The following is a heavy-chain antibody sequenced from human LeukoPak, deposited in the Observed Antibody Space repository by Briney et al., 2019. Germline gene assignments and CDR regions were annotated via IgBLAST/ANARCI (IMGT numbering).Heavy chain of an antibody. J-gene: IGHJ4*02. CDR3: ARVGSIAAAGTVDY. Sequence: PGGSLRLSCAASGFTFSNYWMHWVRQTPGKGLVWVSRISADGSTASYADSVKGRFTVSRDNAKNTLYLQMNSLRAEDTAVYYCARVGSIAAAGTVDYWGQGTLVAVSS. D-gene: IGHD6-13*01. V-gene: IGHV3-74*01. CDR2: ISADGSTA. CDR1: GFTFSNYW.